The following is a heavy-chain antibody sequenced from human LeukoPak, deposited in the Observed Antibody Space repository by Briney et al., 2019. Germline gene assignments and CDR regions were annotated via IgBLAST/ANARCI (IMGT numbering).Heavy chain of an antibody. J-gene: IGHJ6*03. CDR3: AKAGSRHYYYYMDV. CDR2: ISGSGGST. Sequence: PGGSLRLSCAASGFTFSSYAMSWVRQAPGKGLEWVSAISGSGGSTYYADSVKGRFTISRDNSKNTLYLQMNSLRAEDTAVYYCAKAGSRHYYYYMDVWGKGTTVTVSS. CDR1: GFTFSSYA. V-gene: IGHV3-23*01.